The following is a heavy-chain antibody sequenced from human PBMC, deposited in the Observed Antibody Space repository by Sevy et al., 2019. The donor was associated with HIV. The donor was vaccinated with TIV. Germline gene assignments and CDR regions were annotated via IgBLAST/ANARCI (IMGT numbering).Heavy chain of an antibody. Sequence: GGSLRLSCAASGFTFSNYAMSWVRQAPGKGLEWVSGMSGRGDSTYYVDSVKGRFTISRDISKNTVYMQMNGLRAEDTAVYYCAILGTYYYDGSGYYYQVPSDYWGQGTLVTVSS. CDR1: GFTFSNYA. D-gene: IGHD3-22*01. J-gene: IGHJ4*02. V-gene: IGHV3-23*01. CDR2: MSGRGDST. CDR3: AILGTYYYDGSGYYYQVPSDY.